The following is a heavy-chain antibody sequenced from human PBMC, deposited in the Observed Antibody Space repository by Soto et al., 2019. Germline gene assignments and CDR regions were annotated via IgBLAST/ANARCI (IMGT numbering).Heavy chain of an antibody. CDR2: IYSGESK. CDR3: AKDHPNHYYDSSGYPGNAFDI. J-gene: IGHJ3*02. D-gene: IGHD3-22*01. CDR1: GFNVSSNY. Sequence: GGSQRLSWAASGFNVSSNYVSWVRQTPGKGLEWVSVIYSGESKLYSDSVKGRFTISRDNFKNTLYLQMNSLRAEDTAVYYCAKDHPNHYYDSSGYPGNAFDIWGQGTMVTV. V-gene: IGHV3-53*01.